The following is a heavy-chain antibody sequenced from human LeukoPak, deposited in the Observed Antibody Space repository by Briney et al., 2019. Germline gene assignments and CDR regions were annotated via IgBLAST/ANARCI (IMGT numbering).Heavy chain of an antibody. J-gene: IGHJ6*03. CDR1: GFTFSHIG. V-gene: IGHV3-23*01. CDR2: IHPNGVNT. Sequence: GGSLRLSCEASGFTFSHIGMAWVRQAPGKRLEWVSSIHPNGVNTHYADSVRGRFTISRDNSKNTLYLHMNSLRAEDTAVYYCAKNGRANDYYYYYMTVWGKGTTVTVSS. D-gene: IGHD2-8*01. CDR3: AKNGRANDYYYYYMTV.